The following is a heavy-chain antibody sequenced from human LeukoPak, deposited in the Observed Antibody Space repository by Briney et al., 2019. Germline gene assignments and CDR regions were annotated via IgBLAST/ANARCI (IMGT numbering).Heavy chain of an antibody. CDR3: ARDLGQYYDTSDNWFDP. V-gene: IGHV3-7*01. CDR2: INQDGSQT. J-gene: IGHJ5*02. Sequence: GGSLRLSCAASGFTFSSHWMNWVRQAPGKGLEWVANINQDGSQTYYVDSVKGRFTISRDNAKNSLYLQMNSLRAEDTAVYYCARDLGQYYDTSDNWFDPWGQGTLVTVSS. D-gene: IGHD3-22*01. CDR1: GFTFSSHW.